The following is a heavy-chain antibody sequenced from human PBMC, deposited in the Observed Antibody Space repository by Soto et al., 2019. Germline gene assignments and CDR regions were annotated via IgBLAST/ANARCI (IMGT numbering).Heavy chain of an antibody. D-gene: IGHD3-3*01. J-gene: IGHJ6*02. CDR2: ISYGGNTT. V-gene: IGHV3-30-3*01. CDR1: GFTFSSYA. CDR3: VKDWSGDKCPCMDV. Sequence: GGSLRLSCAASGFTFSSYAIHWVRQAPGKGLEWVAVISYGGNTTYYADSVKGRFTISRDNSKSTLYLQMDTLRVEDTAVYYCVKDWSGDKCPCMDVWGLGTTVTVSS.